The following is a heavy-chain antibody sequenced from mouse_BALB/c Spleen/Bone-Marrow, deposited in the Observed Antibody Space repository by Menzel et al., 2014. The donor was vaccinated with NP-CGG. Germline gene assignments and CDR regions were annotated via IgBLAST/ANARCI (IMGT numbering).Heavy chain of an antibody. CDR3: EPYYYGSSYGFYWYFDV. J-gene: IGHJ1*01. CDR1: GYTFTNYW. V-gene: IGHV1S81*02. CDR2: INPSNGRT. D-gene: IGHD1-1*01. Sequence: QVQLQQSGAELVKPGASVKLSCKASGYTFTNYWMYWVKQRPGQGLEWIGDINPSNGRTNYNENFKTKATLTVDKSSSTAYMQLSSLTSEDSAVYYCEPYYYGSSYGFYWYFDVWGAGTTVTVSS.